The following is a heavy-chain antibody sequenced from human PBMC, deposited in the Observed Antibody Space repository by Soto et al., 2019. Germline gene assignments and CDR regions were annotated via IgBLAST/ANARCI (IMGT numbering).Heavy chain of an antibody. D-gene: IGHD2-15*01. J-gene: IGHJ1*01. CDR2: IAYDASKK. CDR3: ASPYCSGGSCYLTEYFQH. CDR1: GFSFRYYA. Sequence: QVQLVESGGGVVQPGRSLRLSCAASGFSFRYYAMHWVRQAPGKGLEWVAVIAYDASKKYYADSVKGRFTISRDNSKNTLYLQMNSLRDEDTAVYYWASPYCSGGSCYLTEYFQHWGQGTLVTVSS. V-gene: IGHV3-30*03.